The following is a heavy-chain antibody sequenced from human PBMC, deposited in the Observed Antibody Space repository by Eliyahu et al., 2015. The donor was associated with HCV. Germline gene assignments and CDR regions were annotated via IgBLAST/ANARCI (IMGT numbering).Heavy chain of an antibody. J-gene: IGHJ4*02. CDR3: AKDRYSTSPKYFFDS. Sequence: EVQLLESGGGSRQPGGSLRLSCAASGFTFSDYAMNWVRLAPGKGPEWVSSISASGGNTYYTDSVKGRFTISRDNSKNTLFLQMNSLRAEDTAEYYCAKDRYSTSPKYFFDSWGQGTLVTVSS. CDR1: GFTFSDYA. CDR2: ISASGGNT. V-gene: IGHV3-23*01. D-gene: IGHD6-13*01.